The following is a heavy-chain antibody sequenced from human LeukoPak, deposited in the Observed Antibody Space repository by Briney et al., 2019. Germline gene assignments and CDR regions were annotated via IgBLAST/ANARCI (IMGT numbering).Heavy chain of an antibody. Sequence: SETLSLTCAVSGGSFSGYYWSWIRQPPGKRLEWIGEINHSGSTYYNPSLKSRVTISLDTSKNQFSLNVSSVTAADTSVYYCARRRRIYGDYFVRAFDIWGQGTMVTVSS. J-gene: IGHJ3*02. V-gene: IGHV4-34*01. D-gene: IGHD4-17*01. CDR1: GGSFSGYY. CDR3: ARRRRIYGDYFVRAFDI. CDR2: INHSGST.